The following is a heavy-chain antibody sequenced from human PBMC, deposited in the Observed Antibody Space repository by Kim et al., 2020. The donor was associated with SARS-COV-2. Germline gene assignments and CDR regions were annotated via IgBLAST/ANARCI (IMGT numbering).Heavy chain of an antibody. CDR1: GGSISSSSYY. Sequence: SETLSLTCTVSGGSISSSSYYWGWIRQPPGKGLEWIGSIYYSGSTYYNPSLKSRVTISVDTSKNQFSLKLSSVTAADTAVYYCARRIRNRQQLPTNWFDPWGQGTLVTVSS. V-gene: IGHV4-39*01. J-gene: IGHJ5*02. CDR2: IYYSGST. CDR3: ARRIRNRQQLPTNWFDP. D-gene: IGHD6-13*01.